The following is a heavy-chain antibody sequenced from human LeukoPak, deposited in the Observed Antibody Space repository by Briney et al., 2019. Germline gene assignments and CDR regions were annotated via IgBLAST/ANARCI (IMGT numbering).Heavy chain of an antibody. J-gene: IGHJ5*02. Sequence: ASVKVSCKASGYTFTSYDINWVRQATGQGLEWMGWMNPNSGNTGYAQKFQGRVTMTRNTSISTAYMELSSLRSEDTAVYYCARGVTMIVDRRFDPWGQGTLVTVSS. D-gene: IGHD3-22*01. CDR2: MNPNSGNT. CDR1: GYTFTSYD. V-gene: IGHV1-8*01. CDR3: ARGVTMIVDRRFDP.